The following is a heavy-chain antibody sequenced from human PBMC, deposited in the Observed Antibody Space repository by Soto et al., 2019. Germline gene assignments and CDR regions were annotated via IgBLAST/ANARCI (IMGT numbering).Heavy chain of an antibody. D-gene: IGHD2-8*01. CDR3: ATASHGDCTNGVCQGNYYYGMDV. Sequence: QLQLQESGSGLVKPSQTLSLTCAVSGGSISSGGYSWSWIRQPPGKGLEWIGYIYHSGSTYYNPSLKSRVTISVDRSKNQFSLKLSSVTAADTAVYYCATASHGDCTNGVCQGNYYYGMDVWGQGTTVTVSS. CDR1: GGSISSGGYS. V-gene: IGHV4-30-2*01. CDR2: IYHSGST. J-gene: IGHJ6*02.